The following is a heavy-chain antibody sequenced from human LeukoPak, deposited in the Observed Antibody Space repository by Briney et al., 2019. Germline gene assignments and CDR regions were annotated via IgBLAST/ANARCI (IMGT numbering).Heavy chain of an antibody. CDR1: GYTFTSYG. V-gene: IGHV1-18*01. J-gene: IGHJ6*03. Sequence: GASVKVSCKASGYTFTSYGISWVRQAPGQGLEWMGRISAYNGNTNYAQKLQGRVTMTTDTSTSTAYMELRSLRSDDTAVYYCARETVAVAVSLYSSVNHYYYMDVWGKGTTVTVSS. D-gene: IGHD6-19*01. CDR3: ARETVAVAVSLYSSVNHYYYMDV. CDR2: ISAYNGNT.